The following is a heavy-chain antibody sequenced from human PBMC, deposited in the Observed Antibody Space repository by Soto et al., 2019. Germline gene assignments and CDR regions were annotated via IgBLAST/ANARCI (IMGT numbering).Heavy chain of an antibody. V-gene: IGHV4-39*01. CDR3: ARATVAYYYYGMDV. CDR2: IYYSGST. J-gene: IGHJ6*04. D-gene: IGHD4-17*01. Sequence: SETLSLTCTVSGGSISSSSYYWGWIRQPPGKGLEWIGSIYYSGSTYYNPSLKSRVTISVDTSKNQFSLKLSSVTAADTAVYYWARATVAYYYYGMDVWGKGTTVTVAS. CDR1: GGSISSSSYY.